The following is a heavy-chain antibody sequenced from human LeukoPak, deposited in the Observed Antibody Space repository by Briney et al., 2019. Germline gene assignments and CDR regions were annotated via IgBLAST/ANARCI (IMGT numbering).Heavy chain of an antibody. CDR2: IRSEAYGGTT. V-gene: IGHV3-49*04. J-gene: IGHJ4*02. D-gene: IGHD3-9*01. CDR3: TRRYFDTPLN. CDR1: GFTFGDYA. Sequence: GGSLRLSCTASGFTFGDYAMSWVRQAPGKGLEWVGFIRSEAYGGTTGYAASVKGRFTISRDDSKSIAYLQMNSLKTEDTAVYYCTRRYFDTPLNWGQGTLVTVSS.